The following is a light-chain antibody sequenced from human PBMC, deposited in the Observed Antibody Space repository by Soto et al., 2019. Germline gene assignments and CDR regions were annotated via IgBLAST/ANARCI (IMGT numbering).Light chain of an antibody. CDR2: GAS. Sequence: EIVMTQSPANLSVSPGERATLSCRASQSVSSNLSWYQQKPGQGPRLLIYGASTRATGITARFIGSWSWTKFTLTISSLQSEDFAVYYCQQYNKWPPYTFGQGTKVEIK. CDR1: QSVSSN. V-gene: IGKV3-15*01. CDR3: QQYNKWPPYT. J-gene: IGKJ2*01.